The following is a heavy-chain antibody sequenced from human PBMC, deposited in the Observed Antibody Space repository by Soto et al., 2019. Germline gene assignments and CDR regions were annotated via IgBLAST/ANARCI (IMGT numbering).Heavy chain of an antibody. CDR1: GGTIRSDY. CDR3: ARGSYDSRGYSAPFDN. Sequence: SETLSLTCSLSGGTIRSDYWSWIRQPPGKRLEWIGYIYYSGSTNYNPSHKSRVTISVDTSKNQFSLKLISVTSSDSAVYYCARGSYDSRGYSAPFDNWGQG. D-gene: IGHD3-22*01. CDR2: IYYSGST. V-gene: IGHV4-59*01. J-gene: IGHJ5*02.